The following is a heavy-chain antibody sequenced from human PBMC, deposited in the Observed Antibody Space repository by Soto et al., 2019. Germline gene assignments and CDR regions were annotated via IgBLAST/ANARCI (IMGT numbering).Heavy chain of an antibody. CDR2: ITSNGGNT. V-gene: IGHV3-64*01. Sequence: EVQLVESGGGLVQPGGSLRLSCAASGFTFSSYAMHWVRQAPGKGLEYVSAITSNGGNTDYASSVKGRFTISRDNSKNTLYLKMASRRAEDRAVYYGAGHLPFGYGKDAGGQGPTVTVSS. D-gene: IGHD3-16*01. CDR3: AGHLPFGYGKDA. CDR1: GFTFSSYA. J-gene: IGHJ6*02.